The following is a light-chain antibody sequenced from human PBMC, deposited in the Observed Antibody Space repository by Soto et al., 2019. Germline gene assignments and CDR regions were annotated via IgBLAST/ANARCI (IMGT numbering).Light chain of an antibody. CDR3: QHYNSYSEA. V-gene: IGKV1-5*03. J-gene: IGKJ1*01. Sequence: DIPMTPSPSTLSGSVGDRVTITCRACQTISSWLAWYQQKPGKAPKLLIYKASTLKSGVPSRFSGSGSETEFTLTISSLQPDDFATYYCQHYNSYSEAFGQGTKVDIK. CDR1: QTISSW. CDR2: KAS.